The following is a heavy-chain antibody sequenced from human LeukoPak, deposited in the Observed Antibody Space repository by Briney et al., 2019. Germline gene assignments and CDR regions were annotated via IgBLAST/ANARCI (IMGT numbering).Heavy chain of an antibody. Sequence: ASVKVSCKASGYTFTGYHMHWVRQAPGQGLEWMGWINPKSGVTNYAQKFQGRVTMTRDTSIGTAYMELSRVKSDDTALYYCARSRGFYCSGGSCYSDAFDIWGQGTMVTVSS. V-gene: IGHV1-2*02. J-gene: IGHJ3*02. CDR1: GYTFTGYH. D-gene: IGHD2-15*01. CDR2: INPKSGVT. CDR3: ARSRGFYCSGGSCYSDAFDI.